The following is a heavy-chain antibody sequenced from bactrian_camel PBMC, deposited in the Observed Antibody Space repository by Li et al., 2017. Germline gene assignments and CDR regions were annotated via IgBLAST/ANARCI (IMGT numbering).Heavy chain of an antibody. CDR3: AAGDVNILSTCVYKY. CDR2: IDRRGTT. CDR1: GDYYSRNC. D-gene: IGHD2*01. Sequence: QLVESGGGSVQAGESLRLSCAYSGDYYSRNCMKWFRQVPGKEREGVAHIDRRGTTNYPDSVKGRFSISKDNAKNTLYLQMDSLKPEDTAMYYCAAGDVNILSTCVYKYFGQGTQVTVS. J-gene: IGHJ4*01. V-gene: IGHV3S26*01.